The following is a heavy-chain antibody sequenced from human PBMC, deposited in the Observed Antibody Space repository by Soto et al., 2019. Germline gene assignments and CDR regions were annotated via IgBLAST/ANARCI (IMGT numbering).Heavy chain of an antibody. CDR2: ISYDGSNK. CDR3: AREVLGSGSYYNLAAADY. J-gene: IGHJ4*02. CDR1: GFTFSSYA. V-gene: IGHV3-30-3*01. Sequence: GGSLRLSCAASGFTFSSYAMHWVRQAPGKGLEWVAVISYDGSNKYYADSVKGRFTISRDNSKNTLYLQMNSLRAEDTAVYYCAREVLGSGSYYNLAAADYWGQGTLVTVSS. D-gene: IGHD3-10*01.